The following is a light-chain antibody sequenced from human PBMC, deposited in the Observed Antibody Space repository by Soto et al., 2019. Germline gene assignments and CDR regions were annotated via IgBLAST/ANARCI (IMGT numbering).Light chain of an antibody. CDR3: QHYDRWPPT. Sequence: EVVMTQSPATLSVSPGERATLSCRASQPIGTNLGWYQQKPCQAPMLLIYDASIRDTGIPARFSGSGSGTEFTLTISSLQSEDFEVYYCQHYDRWPPTVGQGTRVESK. V-gene: IGKV3-15*01. J-gene: IGKJ1*01. CDR1: QPIGTN. CDR2: DAS.